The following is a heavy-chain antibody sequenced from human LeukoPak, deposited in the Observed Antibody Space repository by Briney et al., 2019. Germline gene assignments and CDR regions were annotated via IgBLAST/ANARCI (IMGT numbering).Heavy chain of an antibody. J-gene: IGHJ3*02. CDR2: IFTSGNT. CDR3: ARVAERTWLPYDAAFDI. V-gene: IGHV4-4*07. D-gene: IGHD3-9*01. CDR1: GGSIRSYS. Sequence: KPSETLSLTCTVSGGSIRSYSWSWIRQPAGKGLEWIGHIFTSGNTNYNPSLKSRVTISVDTSKNQFSLKLSSVTAADTAMYYCARVAERTWLPYDAAFDIWGLGTMVTVSS.